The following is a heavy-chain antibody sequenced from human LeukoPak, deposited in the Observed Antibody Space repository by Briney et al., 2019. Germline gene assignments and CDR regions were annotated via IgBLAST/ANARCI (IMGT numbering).Heavy chain of an antibody. CDR2: ITAAGDNT. CDR1: VFTFSSYA. CDR3: AQSAGFDP. V-gene: IGHV3-23*01. J-gene: IGHJ5*02. Sequence: SGGSLRLSCAASVFTFSSYAMSWVRQAPGEGLEWVSTITAAGDNTYYAASVKGRFTISRDNSKNTVYLQISSLGDEDTALYYCAQSAGFDPWGQGTLVTVSS.